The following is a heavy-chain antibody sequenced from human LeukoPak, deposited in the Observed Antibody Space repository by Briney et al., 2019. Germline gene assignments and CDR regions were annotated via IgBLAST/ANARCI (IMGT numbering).Heavy chain of an antibody. J-gene: IGHJ4*02. D-gene: IGHD6-19*01. Sequence: QAGGSLRLSCAASGFTFSSYAMHWVRQAPGKGLEWVAVISYDGSNKYYADSVKGRFTISRDNSKNTLYLQMNSLRAEDTAVYYCARAPGGGHGSGDAGRVYWGQGTLVTVSS. CDR2: ISYDGSNK. CDR3: ARAPGGGHGSGDAGRVY. V-gene: IGHV3-30*04. CDR1: GFTFSSYA.